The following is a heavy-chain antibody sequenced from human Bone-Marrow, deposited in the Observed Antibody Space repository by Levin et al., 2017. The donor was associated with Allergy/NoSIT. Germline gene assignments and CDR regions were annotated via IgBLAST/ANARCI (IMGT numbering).Heavy chain of an antibody. Sequence: GGSLRLSCAASGFTIKNYRMVWVRQAPGKGLEWLSHISPSASTIDYAHSVRGRFTISRDNSRKSLYLEMKSLRVEDTAVYFCSRERMEFCSSSSCSDAFEFWGRGTMVAVSS. CDR3: SRERMEFCSSSSCSDAFEF. CDR1: GFTIKNYR. D-gene: IGHD6-19*01. V-gene: IGHV3-48*04. CDR2: ISPSASTI. J-gene: IGHJ3*01.